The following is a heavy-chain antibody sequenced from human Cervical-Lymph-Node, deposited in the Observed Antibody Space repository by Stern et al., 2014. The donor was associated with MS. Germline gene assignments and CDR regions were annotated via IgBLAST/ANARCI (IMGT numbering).Heavy chain of an antibody. CDR2: IIPIFGPA. Sequence: MQLVESGAEVKKPGSSVKVSCKASGGTFSSYAISWVRQAPGQGLEWMGGIIPIFGPANYAQKFQCRVTITADESTSTAYMELSSLRSEDTAVYYCARGPRYCSSTSCYARWFDPWGQGTLVTVSS. CDR3: ARGPRYCSSTSCYARWFDP. V-gene: IGHV1-69*01. D-gene: IGHD2-2*01. CDR1: GGTFSSYA. J-gene: IGHJ5*02.